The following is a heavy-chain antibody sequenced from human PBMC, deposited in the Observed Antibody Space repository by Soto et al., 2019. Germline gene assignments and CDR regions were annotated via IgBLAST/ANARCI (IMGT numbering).Heavy chain of an antibody. CDR2: ISGSGGST. V-gene: IGHV3-23*01. J-gene: IGHJ4*02. D-gene: IGHD1-1*01. CDR1: GFTFSSYA. Sequence: HPGGSLRLSCAASGFTFSSYAMSWVRQAPGKGLEWVSAISGSGGSTYYADPVKGRFTISRDNSKNTLYLQMNSLRAEDTAVYYCAKGDNWNLPPFDYWGQGTLVTVSS. CDR3: AKGDNWNLPPFDY.